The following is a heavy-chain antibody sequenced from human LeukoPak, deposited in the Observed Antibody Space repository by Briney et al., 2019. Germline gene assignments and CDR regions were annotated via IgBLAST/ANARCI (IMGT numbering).Heavy chain of an antibody. CDR1: GYTFTSYG. CDR2: ISAYNGNT. V-gene: IGHV1-18*01. CDR3: ARNTGIAAAGAMDV. J-gene: IGHJ6*02. D-gene: IGHD6-13*01. Sequence: RASVKVSCKASGYTFTSYGISWVRQAPGQGLERMGWISAYNGNTNYAQKLQGRVTMTTDTSTSTAYMELRSLRSDDTAVYYCARNTGIAAAGAMDVWGQGTTVTVSS.